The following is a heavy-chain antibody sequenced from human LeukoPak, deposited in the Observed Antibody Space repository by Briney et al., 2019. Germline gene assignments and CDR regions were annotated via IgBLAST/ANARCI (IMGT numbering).Heavy chain of an antibody. V-gene: IGHV3-23*01. D-gene: IGHD6-13*01. J-gene: IGHJ4*02. CDR1: GFTFSSHA. CDR2: VSGSGSST. CDR3: VRPPPGYSSSWFYFHS. Sequence: GGSLRLSCAASGFTFSSHAMSWVRQAPGKGLEWVSGVSGSGSSTFYADSVKGRSTISRDSSKNTLYLQMNSLRVEDTAMYYCVRPPPGYSSSWFYFHSWGQGTLVTVSS.